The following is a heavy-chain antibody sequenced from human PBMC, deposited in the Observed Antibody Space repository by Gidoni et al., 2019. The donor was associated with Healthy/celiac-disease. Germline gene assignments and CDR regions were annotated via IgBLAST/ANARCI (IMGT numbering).Heavy chain of an antibody. J-gene: IGHJ5*02. V-gene: IGHV3-30*04. CDR3: ARGAPYYYGSGSTPTRT. Sequence: QVQLVESGGGVVQPGRSLRLSCAASGFTFSSYAMHWVRQAPGKGLEWVACIAYDGSNKYYADSVKGRFTISRDNSKNTLYLQMNSLRAEDTAVYYCARGAPYYYGSGSTPTRTWGQGTLVTVSS. CDR1: GFTFSSYA. CDR2: IAYDGSNK. D-gene: IGHD3-10*01.